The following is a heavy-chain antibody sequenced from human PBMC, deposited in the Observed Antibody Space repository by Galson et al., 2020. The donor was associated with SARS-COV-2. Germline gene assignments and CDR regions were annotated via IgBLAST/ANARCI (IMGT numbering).Heavy chain of an antibody. Sequence: GESLKISCAASGFTFSSYGMHWVRQAPGKGLEWVAVILYDGSNKYYADSVKGRFTISRDNSKNTLYLQMNSLRAEDTAVYYCAKEGIDCSSTSCYEGWVYYYYGMDVWGQGTTVTVSS. CDR2: ILYDGSNK. V-gene: IGHV3-30*18. CDR3: AKEGIDCSSTSCYEGWVYYYYGMDV. J-gene: IGHJ6*02. CDR1: GFTFSSYG. D-gene: IGHD2-2*01.